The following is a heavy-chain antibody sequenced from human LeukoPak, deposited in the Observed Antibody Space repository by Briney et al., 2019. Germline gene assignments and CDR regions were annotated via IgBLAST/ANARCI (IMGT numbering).Heavy chain of an antibody. J-gene: IGHJ4*02. CDR1: GFTFNTYW. CDR2: TNNDGSDV. Sequence: PGGSLRLSCAASGFTFNTYWMHWVRQAPGKGLVWVSRTNNDGSDVSYADSVKGRFTISRDNAKNTLYLQMNSLRAEDTAVYYCARVFHLIDHWGQGTLVTVTS. CDR3: ARVFHLIDH. V-gene: IGHV3-74*01.